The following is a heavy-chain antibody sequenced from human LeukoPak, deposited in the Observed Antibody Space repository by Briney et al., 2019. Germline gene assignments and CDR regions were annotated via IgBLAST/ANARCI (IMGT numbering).Heavy chain of an antibody. V-gene: IGHV3-30-3*01. CDR2: ISYDGSDK. D-gene: IGHD6-13*01. CDR3: AREGIRYFDY. CDR1: GFTFSDYA. J-gene: IGHJ4*02. Sequence: GGSLRLSCAASGFTFSDYAMHWVRQAPGKGLEWVTVISYDGSDKYYADSVKGRFTISRDNSKNTLYLQMNSLRAEDTAVYYCAREGIRYFDYWGQGTLVTVSS.